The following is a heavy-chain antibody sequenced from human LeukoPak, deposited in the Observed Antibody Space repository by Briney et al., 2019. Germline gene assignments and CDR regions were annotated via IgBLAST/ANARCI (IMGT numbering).Heavy chain of an antibody. V-gene: IGHV4-30-4*01. D-gene: IGHD3-22*01. CDR2: IYYSGST. J-gene: IGHJ4*02. CDR3: ARAYDSSGFPLFDY. CDR1: GGSISSGDYY. Sequence: SGTLSLTCTVSGGSISSGDYYWSWIRQPPGKGLEWIGYIYYSGSTYYNPSLKSRVSISVDTSKNQFSLKLSPVTAADTAVYYCARAYDSSGFPLFDYWGQGALVTVSS.